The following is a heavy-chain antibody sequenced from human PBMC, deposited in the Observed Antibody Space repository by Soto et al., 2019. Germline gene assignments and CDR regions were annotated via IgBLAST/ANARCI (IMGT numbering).Heavy chain of an antibody. CDR3: AREPLT. CDR1: GGSISIGGYS. Sequence: QVQLQESGPGLVKPSQTLSLTCTVSGGSISIGGYSWSWICQHTGKGLEWIEYIYYSRSTYYNPSLKSRVTISVDTSKNQFSLLVSFVTAADMDVYYCAREPLTWGKGTLVTGST. J-gene: IGHJ1*01. V-gene: IGHV4-31*03. CDR2: IYYSRST.